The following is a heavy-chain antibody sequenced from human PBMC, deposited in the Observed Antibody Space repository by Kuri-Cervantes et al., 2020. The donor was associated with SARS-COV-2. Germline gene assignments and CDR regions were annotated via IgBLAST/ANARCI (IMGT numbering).Heavy chain of an antibody. CDR3: ASLRTGEGPLLDY. CDR2: IYYSGST. J-gene: IGHJ4*02. D-gene: IGHD7-27*01. V-gene: IGHV4-59*12. CDR1: GGSISSYY. Sequence: GSLRLSCTVSGGSISSYYWSWIRQPPGKGLEWIGYIYYSGSTNYNPSLKSRVTISVDTFKNQFSLKLSSVTAADTAVYYCASLRTGEGPLLDYWGQGTLVTVSS.